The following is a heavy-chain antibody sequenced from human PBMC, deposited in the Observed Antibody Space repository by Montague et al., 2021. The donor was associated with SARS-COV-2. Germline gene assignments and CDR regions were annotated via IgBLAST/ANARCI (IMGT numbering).Heavy chain of an antibody. CDR1: GDSISSGYFY. CDR3: ARHLAISGPAAVSDY. D-gene: IGHD2-2*01. CDR2: IHYSETT. V-gene: IGHV4-39*01. Sequence: SETLSLTCTVSGDSISSGYFYWGWIRQPPGKGLEWVGTIHYSETTYYNPSLKSRVTISVDTSRNQFSLKLSSVTAADTAIYYCARHLAISGPAAVSDYWGQGTLVTVSS. J-gene: IGHJ4*02.